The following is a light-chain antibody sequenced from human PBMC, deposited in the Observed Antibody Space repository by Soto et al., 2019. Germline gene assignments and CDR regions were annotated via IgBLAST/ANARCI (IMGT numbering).Light chain of an antibody. V-gene: IGLV1-40*01. Sequence: HSVLTQPPSVSGAPGQRVTISCTGSSSNIGAGYDVHWYQQLPVTAPKLLIYGNSNRPSGVPDRFSGSKSGTSASLAITGLQAEDEADYYCQSYDSSLSVVFGGGTKLTVL. CDR2: GNS. CDR1: SSNIGAGYD. CDR3: QSYDSSLSVV. J-gene: IGLJ3*02.